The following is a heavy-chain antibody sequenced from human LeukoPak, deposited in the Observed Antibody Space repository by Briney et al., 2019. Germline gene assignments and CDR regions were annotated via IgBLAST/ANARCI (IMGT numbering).Heavy chain of an antibody. CDR3: ASSRGYSYGFHGMDV. CDR2: IYYDGSNK. V-gene: IGHV3-33*01. Sequence: PGGSLRLSCAASGFTFSSYGMHWVRQAPGKGLEWVALIYYDGSNKYYADSVKGRFTIPGDNSKNTLYLQMNSLRAEDTAVYYCASSRGYSYGFHGMDVWGQGTTVTVSS. CDR1: GFTFSSYG. J-gene: IGHJ6*02. D-gene: IGHD5-18*01.